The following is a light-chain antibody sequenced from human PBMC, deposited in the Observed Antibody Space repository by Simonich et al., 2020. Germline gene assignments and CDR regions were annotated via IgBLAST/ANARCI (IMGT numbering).Light chain of an antibody. CDR1: SSDVGGYNY. Sequence: QSALTQPASVSGSPGQSITISCTGTSSDVGGYNYVSWYQQHPGKAPNLMIYDVSKRPSGFSNRFSGSKSGNTASLTIAGLQAEDEADYYCSSYTSSSTLVFGGGTKLTVL. V-gene: IGLV2-14*01. CDR2: DVS. J-gene: IGLJ3*02. CDR3: SSYTSSSTLV.